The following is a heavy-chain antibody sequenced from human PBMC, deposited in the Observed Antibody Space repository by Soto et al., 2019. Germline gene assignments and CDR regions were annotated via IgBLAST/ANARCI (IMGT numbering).Heavy chain of an antibody. V-gene: IGHV4-31*03. CDR1: GGSIRTDGNY. J-gene: IGHJ2*01. D-gene: IGHD3-3*01. CDR2: IYHSGAT. Sequence: PSETLSLTCTVSGGSIRTDGNYWSWIRPHPGKGLEWIGYIYHSGATYYNPSLKSRVTISLGTSKNQFSLKLTSMTAADTAVYYCARADFGVHEYFDLWGRGTLVTVS. CDR3: ARADFGVHEYFDL.